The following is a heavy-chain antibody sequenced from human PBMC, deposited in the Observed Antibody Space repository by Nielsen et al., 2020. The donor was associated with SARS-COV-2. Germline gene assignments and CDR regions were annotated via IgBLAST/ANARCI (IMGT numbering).Heavy chain of an antibody. V-gene: IGHV3-9*01. Sequence: VRQAPGKGLEWVSGISWNSGSIGYADSVKGRFTISRDNAKNSLYLQMNSLRAEDTAVYYCAKDLRRITMVRGVMGGGMDVWGQGTTVTVSS. CDR3: AKDLRRITMVRGVMGGGMDV. J-gene: IGHJ6*02. D-gene: IGHD3-10*01. CDR2: ISWNSGSI.